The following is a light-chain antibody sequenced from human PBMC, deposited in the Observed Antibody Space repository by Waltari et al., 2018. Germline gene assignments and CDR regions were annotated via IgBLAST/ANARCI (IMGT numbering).Light chain of an antibody. J-gene: IGKJ3*01. Sequence: EIVLTQSPATMSLSPGERATLSCKASQSISHYLAWYQQKPGHTARLLIFDASNRATGIPARFSGRGSGTDFTLTISSLEPEDLAVYYCQQRANSPITFGPGTTVDIK. CDR1: QSISHY. CDR2: DAS. CDR3: QQRANSPIT. V-gene: IGKV3-11*01.